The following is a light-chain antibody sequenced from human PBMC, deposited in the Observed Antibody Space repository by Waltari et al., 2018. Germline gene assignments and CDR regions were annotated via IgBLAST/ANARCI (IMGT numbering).Light chain of an antibody. CDR3: NSRDSSGNHVI. CDR2: GKN. V-gene: IGLV3-19*01. J-gene: IGLJ2*01. CDR1: SLRRYY. Sequence: SSELTQDPAVSVALGQTVRITCQGDSLRRYYASWYQQKPGQAPVLVIYGKNNRPSGIPDRFSCSSSGNTASLNITGAQAEDEADYYCNSRDSSGNHVIFGGGTELTVL.